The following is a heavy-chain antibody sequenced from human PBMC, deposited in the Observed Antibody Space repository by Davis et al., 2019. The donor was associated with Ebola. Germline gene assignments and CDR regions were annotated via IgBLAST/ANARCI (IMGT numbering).Heavy chain of an antibody. J-gene: IGHJ5*02. CDR1: GYTFTSYD. CDR3: ARTKGPGTGRNWLDP. Sequence: ASVKVSCKAPGYTFTSYDINWVRQATGQGLEWMGWIATNTGNPAYAQGFTGRFVFSLDTSVSTAHLQISSLKAEDTGIYYCARTKGPGTGRNWLDPWGQGTLVTVSS. D-gene: IGHD1-7*01. V-gene: IGHV7-4-1*02. CDR2: IATNTGNP.